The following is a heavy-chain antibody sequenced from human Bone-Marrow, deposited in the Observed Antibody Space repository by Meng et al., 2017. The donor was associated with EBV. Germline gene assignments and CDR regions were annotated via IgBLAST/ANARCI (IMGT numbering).Heavy chain of an antibody. CDR1: GGSFSGYY. CDR3: ARRGDYGDTRVSDY. Sequence: QVRLQQGGAGLLKPSESLSLTCAVYGGSFSGYYWSWIRQPPGKGLEWIGEINHSGSTNYNPSLKSRVTISVDTSKNQFSLKLSSVTAADTAVYYCARRGDYGDTRVSDYWGQGTLVTVSS. V-gene: IGHV4-34*01. D-gene: IGHD4-17*01. J-gene: IGHJ4*02. CDR2: INHSGST.